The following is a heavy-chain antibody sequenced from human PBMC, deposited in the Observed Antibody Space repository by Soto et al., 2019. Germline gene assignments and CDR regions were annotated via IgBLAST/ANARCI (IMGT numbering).Heavy chain of an antibody. J-gene: IGHJ4*02. D-gene: IGHD3-10*01. Sequence: SVKVSCKASGGTFSSYAISWVRQAPGQGLEWMGGIIPIFGTANYAQKFQGRVTITADESTSTAYMELSSLRSEDTAVYYCARATGPHYYGSGSYPLYWGQGTLVTVSS. CDR2: IIPIFGTA. CDR1: GGTFSSYA. V-gene: IGHV1-69*13. CDR3: ARATGPHYYGSGSYPLY.